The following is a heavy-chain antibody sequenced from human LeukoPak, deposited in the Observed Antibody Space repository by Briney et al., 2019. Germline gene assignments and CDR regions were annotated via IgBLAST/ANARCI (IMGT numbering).Heavy chain of an antibody. CDR1: GYTFTSYG. D-gene: IGHD3-10*01. Sequence: GASVKVSCKASGYTFTSYGISWVRQAPGQGLEWMGWISAYNGNTNYAQKLQGRVTMTTDTSTSTAYMELRSLRSDDTAVYYCARWKTGWFGELALVYYYGMDVWGQGTTVTVSS. J-gene: IGHJ6*02. V-gene: IGHV1-18*01. CDR3: ARWKTGWFGELALVYYYGMDV. CDR2: ISAYNGNT.